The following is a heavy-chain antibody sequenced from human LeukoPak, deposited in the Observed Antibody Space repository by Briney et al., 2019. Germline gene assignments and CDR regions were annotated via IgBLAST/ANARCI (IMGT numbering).Heavy chain of an antibody. V-gene: IGHV3-23*01. CDR1: GFTIDTYA. CDR2: IVDGGGST. Sequence: GGSLRLSCAASGFTIDTYAMNWVRQAPGKGLEWVSGIVDGGGSTYYADSVRGRFTIARDTSKNTLLLQMSRLRADDTAVYYCARAYRRGIEIVVTATFDAFDIWGRGTMVSVSS. J-gene: IGHJ3*02. CDR3: ARAYRRGIEIVVTATFDAFDI. D-gene: IGHD2-21*02.